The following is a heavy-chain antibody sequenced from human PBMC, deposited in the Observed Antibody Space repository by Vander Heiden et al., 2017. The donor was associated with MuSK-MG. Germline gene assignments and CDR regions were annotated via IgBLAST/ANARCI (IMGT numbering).Heavy chain of an antibody. V-gene: IGHV4-59*01. CDR1: GGSISRYY. CDR3: ASSGRHLSEARYYYGSGSSSFDY. J-gene: IGHJ4*02. CDR2: TYYSGTT. Sequence: QVQLQESGPGLVKPSETLSLTCTAPGGSISRYYCSWIRPPPGKGLEWIGYTYYSGTTNYNPSLKSRVTISVDTSKKQFSLKLSSVTAADTAVYYCASSGRHLSEARYYYGSGSSSFDYWGQGTLVTVSS. D-gene: IGHD3-10*01.